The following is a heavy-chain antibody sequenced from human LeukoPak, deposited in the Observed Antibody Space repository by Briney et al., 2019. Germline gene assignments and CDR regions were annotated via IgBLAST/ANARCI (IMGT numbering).Heavy chain of an antibody. CDR2: ISTSGESA. V-gene: IGHV3-23*01. CDR1: GFTFSSYA. J-gene: IGHJ4*02. D-gene: IGHD3-22*01. CDR3: AKDRGSGYHYFDY. Sequence: GGSLRLSCPVSGFTFSSYAMSWVRQAPGRGLEWVSVISTSGESAYYADSVKGRFTISRDNSKDTLYLQMNSLRAEDTAVYYCAKDRGSGYHYFDYWGQGTLVTVSS.